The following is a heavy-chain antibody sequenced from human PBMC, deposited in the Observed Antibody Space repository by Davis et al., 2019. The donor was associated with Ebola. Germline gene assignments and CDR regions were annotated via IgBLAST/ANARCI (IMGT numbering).Heavy chain of an antibody. D-gene: IGHD1-26*01. V-gene: IGHV6-1*01. J-gene: IGHJ4*02. CDR2: TYYRSKWYN. CDR3: AKDPRTTRLGAIFDY. CDR1: GDSVSSHSVV. Sequence: SQTLSLTRAISGDSVSSHSVVWNWIRQSPSRGLEWLGRTYYRSKWYNDYAVSVKSRITINPDTSKNQFSLQLNSVTPEDTAVYYCAKDPRTTRLGAIFDYWGQGTLVTVSS.